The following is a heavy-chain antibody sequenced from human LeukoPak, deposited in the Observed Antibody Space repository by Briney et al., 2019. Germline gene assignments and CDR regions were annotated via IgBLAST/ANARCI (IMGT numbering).Heavy chain of an antibody. D-gene: IGHD6-25*01. V-gene: IGHV3-53*01. CDR3: ARFAAGGSYYYYMDV. CDR2: IYSGGST. J-gene: IGHJ6*03. Sequence: GGSLRLSCAASGFTVSSNYMSWVRQAPGKGVEGVSVIYSGGSTYYADSVKGRFTISRDNAKNSLYLQMNSLRADDTAVYYCARFAAGGSYYYYMDVWGKGTTVTVSS. CDR1: GFTVSSNY.